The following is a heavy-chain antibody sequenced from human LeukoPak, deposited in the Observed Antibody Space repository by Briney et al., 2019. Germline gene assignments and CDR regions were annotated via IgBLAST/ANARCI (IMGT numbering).Heavy chain of an antibody. CDR1: GGSFSGYY. V-gene: IGHV4-34*01. CDR2: INHSGST. Sequence: SETLSLTCAVYGGSFSGYYWSWIRQPPGKGLEWIGEINHSGSTNYNPSLKSRVTISVDTSKNQFSLKLSSVTAADTAVYYCARGGGIAVAYYYYYGMDVWGQGTTVTVSS. J-gene: IGHJ6*02. CDR3: ARGGGIAVAYYYYYGMDV. D-gene: IGHD6-19*01.